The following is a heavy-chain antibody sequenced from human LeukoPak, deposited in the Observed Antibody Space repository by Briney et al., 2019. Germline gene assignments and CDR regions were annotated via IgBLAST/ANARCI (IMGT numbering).Heavy chain of an antibody. D-gene: IGHD3-22*01. CDR1: GGSISSSSYY. Sequence: SETLSLTCTVSGGSISSSSYYWGWIRQPPGKGLEWIGSIYYSGSTYYNPSLKSRVTISVDMSKNQFSLKLSSVTAADTAVYYCATLGEYYDSSGYYYNWGQGTLVTVSS. CDR3: ATLGEYYDSSGYYYN. V-gene: IGHV4-39*01. CDR2: IYYSGST. J-gene: IGHJ4*02.